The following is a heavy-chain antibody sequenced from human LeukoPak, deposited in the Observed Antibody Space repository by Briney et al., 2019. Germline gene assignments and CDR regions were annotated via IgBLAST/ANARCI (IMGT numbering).Heavy chain of an antibody. CDR1: GFTFSSYS. Sequence: PGGSLRLSCAASGFTFSSYSMNWVRQAPGKGLEWVSSISSSISYIYYADSVKGRFTISRDNPKNSLYLKMNSLRAEDTAVSYCARDLDSSSSNDWFAPWGQGTLVTVSS. V-gene: IGHV3-21*01. CDR2: ISSSISYI. CDR3: ARDLDSSSSNDWFAP. D-gene: IGHD6-6*01. J-gene: IGHJ5*02.